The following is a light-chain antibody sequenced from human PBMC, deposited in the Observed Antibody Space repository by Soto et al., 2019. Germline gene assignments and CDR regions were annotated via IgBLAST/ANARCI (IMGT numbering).Light chain of an antibody. CDR3: QQSYSTLFT. V-gene: IGKV1-39*01. CDR1: RSVNNY. J-gene: IGKJ3*01. Sequence: IQMTQSPSSLSASVRDRVTITCRASRSVNNYLNWYQQIPGKAPKLLIHTASSLQSGVPSRFSGSGSGTDYTLTISSLQPEDFATYYCQQSYSTLFTFGPGTKVDIK. CDR2: TAS.